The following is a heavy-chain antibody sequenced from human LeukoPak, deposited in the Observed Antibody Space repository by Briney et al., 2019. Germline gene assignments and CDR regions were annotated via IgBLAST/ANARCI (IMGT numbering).Heavy chain of an antibody. J-gene: IGHJ4*02. CDR3: ARYDVGWYYFDY. V-gene: IGHV4-4*02. CDR1: GGSISSSNW. CDR2: IYHSGST. D-gene: IGHD6-19*01. Sequence: PSETLSLTCVVSGGSISSSNWWSWVRQPPEKGLEWIGEIYHSGSTNYNPSLKSRVTISVDKSKNQSSLKLSSVTAADTAVYYCARYDVGWYYFDYWGQGTLVTVSS.